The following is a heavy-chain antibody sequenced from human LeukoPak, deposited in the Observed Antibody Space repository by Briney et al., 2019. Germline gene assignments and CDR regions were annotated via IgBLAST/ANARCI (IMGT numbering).Heavy chain of an antibody. CDR3: AKEADSTGGGFDI. CDR2: ISAYNGNT. J-gene: IGHJ3*02. Sequence: ASVKVSCKASGYTFTSYDINWVRQAPGQGLEWMGWISAYNGNTNYAQKLQGRVTMTTDTSTSTAYMELRSLRSDDTAVYYCAKEADSTGGGFDIWGQGAMVTVSS. V-gene: IGHV1-18*01. D-gene: IGHD4-23*01. CDR1: GYTFTSYD.